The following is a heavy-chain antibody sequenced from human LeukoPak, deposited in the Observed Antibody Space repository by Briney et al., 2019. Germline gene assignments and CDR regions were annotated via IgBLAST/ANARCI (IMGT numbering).Heavy chain of an antibody. CDR1: GFTFSSYW. D-gene: IGHD3-22*01. V-gene: IGHV3-7*01. CDR2: IKTDGSQT. Sequence: GGSLRLSCAASGFTFSSYWMTWVRQAPGKGLEWVANIKTDGSQTYYVDSVKGRFNISRDNAKNSLYLQMNSLTVDDTATYYCAKTLTMILVLRGGFDYWGQGALVTVSS. J-gene: IGHJ4*02. CDR3: AKTLTMILVLRGGFDY.